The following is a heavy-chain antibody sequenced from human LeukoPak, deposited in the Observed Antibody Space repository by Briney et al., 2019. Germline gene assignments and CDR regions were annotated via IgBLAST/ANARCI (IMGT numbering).Heavy chain of an antibody. Sequence: GGSLRLSCAASGFTLSSYGMHWVRQAPGKGLEWVAFIRYDGDNKYYAGSVKGRFTISRDNSKNTLYLQMNSLRAEDTAVYYCAKAQSYYGSGSYYDYWGQGILVTVSS. V-gene: IGHV3-30*02. CDR1: GFTLSSYG. J-gene: IGHJ4*02. CDR2: IRYDGDNK. CDR3: AKAQSYYGSGSYYDY. D-gene: IGHD3-10*01.